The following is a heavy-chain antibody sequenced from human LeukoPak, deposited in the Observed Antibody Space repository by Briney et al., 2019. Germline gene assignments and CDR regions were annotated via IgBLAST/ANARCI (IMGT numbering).Heavy chain of an antibody. CDR3: ARHKPGPFDY. V-gene: IGHV4-59*08. CDR1: GGSISSYY. Sequence: PSETLSLTCTVSGGSISSYYWSWIRQPPGKGLEWIGYIYYSGSTTYNPPLKSRVTISVDTSKNQFSLNLSSVTAADTAVYYWARHKPGPFDYWGQGTLVTVSS. CDR2: IYYSGST. J-gene: IGHJ4*02.